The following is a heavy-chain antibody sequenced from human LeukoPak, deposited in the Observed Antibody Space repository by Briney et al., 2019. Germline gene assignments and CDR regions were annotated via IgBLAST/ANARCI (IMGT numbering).Heavy chain of an antibody. V-gene: IGHV3-30*18. CDR3: AKVAIVSPHYYYGMDV. D-gene: IGHD5/OR15-5a*01. J-gene: IGHJ6*02. CDR2: ISYDGSNK. Sequence: PGGSLRLSCAASGFTFSSYAMSWVRQAPGKGLEWVAVISYDGSNKYYADSVKGRFTISRDNSKNTLYLQVNSLRAEDTAVYYCAKVAIVSPHYYYGMDVWGQGTTVTVSS. CDR1: GFTFSSYA.